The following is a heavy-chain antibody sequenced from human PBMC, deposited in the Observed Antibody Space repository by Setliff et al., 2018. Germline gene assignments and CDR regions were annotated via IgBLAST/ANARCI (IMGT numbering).Heavy chain of an antibody. CDR3: ARGEGRLVVYYYMDV. D-gene: IGHD2-8*02. CDR1: GFTFSSYN. J-gene: IGHJ6*03. CDR2: ISSSSSNI. Sequence: PGGSLRLSCAASGFTFSSYNMNWVRQAPGKGLECVSYISSSSSNIYYADSVKGRFTISRDNAKNSLSLQMNSLGAEDTAVYYCARGEGRLVVYYYMDVWGKGTTVTVSS. V-gene: IGHV3-48*01.